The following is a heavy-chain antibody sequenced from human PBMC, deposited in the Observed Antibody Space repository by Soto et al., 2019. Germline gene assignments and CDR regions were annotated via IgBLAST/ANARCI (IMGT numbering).Heavy chain of an antibody. V-gene: IGHV4-31*03. D-gene: IGHD3-3*01. CDR3: ARDAPLPYYDFWSGYPTGYYFDY. CDR2: IYYSGST. CDR1: GGSISSGGYY. J-gene: IGHJ4*02. Sequence: SETLSLTCTVSGGSISSGGYYWSWIRQHPGKGLEWIGYIYYSGSTYYNPSLKSRVTISVDTSKNQFSLKLSSVTAADTAVYYCARDAPLPYYDFWSGYPTGYYFDYRGQGTLVTVPS.